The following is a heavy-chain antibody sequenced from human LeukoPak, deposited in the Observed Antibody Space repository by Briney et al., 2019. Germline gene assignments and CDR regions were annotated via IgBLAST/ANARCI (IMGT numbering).Heavy chain of an antibody. Sequence: SETLSLTCAVYGGSFSGYYWSWIRQPPGKGLEWIGEINHSGSTYYNPSLKSRVTISVDTSKNQFSLKLSSVTAADTAVYYCARVRGTAMASGPFDYWGQGTLVTVSS. V-gene: IGHV4-34*01. D-gene: IGHD5-18*01. CDR1: GGSFSGYY. J-gene: IGHJ4*02. CDR3: ARVRGTAMASGPFDY. CDR2: INHSGST.